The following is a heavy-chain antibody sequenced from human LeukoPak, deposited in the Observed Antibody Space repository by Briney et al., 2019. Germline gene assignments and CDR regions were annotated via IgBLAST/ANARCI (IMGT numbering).Heavy chain of an antibody. CDR3: ARDLGIGGHFDF. J-gene: IGHJ4*02. CDR2: ISAYTGNT. D-gene: IGHD7-27*01. CDR1: GYTFTGYY. V-gene: IGHV1-18*04. Sequence: ASVKVSCKASGYTFTGYYMHWVRQAPGQGLEWMGWISAYTGNTNYAQKLQGRVTMTTDTSTSTAYMELSSLRSDDTAVYYCARDLGIGGHFDFWGQGTLVTVSS.